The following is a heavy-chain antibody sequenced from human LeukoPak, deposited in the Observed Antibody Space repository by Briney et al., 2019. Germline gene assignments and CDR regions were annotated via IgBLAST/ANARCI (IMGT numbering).Heavy chain of an antibody. V-gene: IGHV3-7*01. D-gene: IGHD3-10*01. Sequence: GGSLRLSCAASGFTFSSYWMRWVRQAPGKGLEWVANIKQDGSEKYYVDSVKGRFTISRDNAKNSLYLQMNSLRAEDTAVYYCARDQELLWFGELLFPLFDYWGQGTLVTVSS. J-gene: IGHJ4*02. CDR2: IKQDGSEK. CDR3: ARDQELLWFGELLFPLFDY. CDR1: GFTFSSYW.